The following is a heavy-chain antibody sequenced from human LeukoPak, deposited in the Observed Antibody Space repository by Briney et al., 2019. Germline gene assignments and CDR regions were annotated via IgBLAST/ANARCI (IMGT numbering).Heavy chain of an antibody. CDR2: INPSGGST. V-gene: IGHV1-46*01. CDR1: GYTFTSYY. Sequence: GASVKVSCKASGYTFTSYYMHWVRQAPGQGLEWMGIINPSGGSTSYAQKFPGRVTMTRDTSTSTVYMELSSLRPEDTAVYYCASSTGGSYFLESWGQGTLVTVSS. J-gene: IGHJ4*02. D-gene: IGHD1-26*01. CDR3: ASSTGGSYFLES.